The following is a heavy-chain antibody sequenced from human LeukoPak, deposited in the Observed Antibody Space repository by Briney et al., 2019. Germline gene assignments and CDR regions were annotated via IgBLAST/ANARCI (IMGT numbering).Heavy chain of an antibody. Sequence: SETLSLTCTVSGGSIRSYYWSWIRQPPGKGLEWIGYSYYSGSTNYNPSLKSRVTISVDTSKNQFSLKLSSVTAADTAVYYCARVYYSSSYDYWYFDLWGRGTLVTVSS. D-gene: IGHD6-13*01. V-gene: IGHV4-59*01. J-gene: IGHJ2*01. CDR2: SYYSGST. CDR1: GGSIRSYY. CDR3: ARVYYSSSYDYWYFDL.